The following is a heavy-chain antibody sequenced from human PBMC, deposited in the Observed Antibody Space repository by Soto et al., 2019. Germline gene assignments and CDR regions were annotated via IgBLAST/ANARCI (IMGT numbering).Heavy chain of an antibody. Sequence: GGCLRLSCATCGFTVSNFDMNWALQLPGKAMEWVSAIGAARDPYYLGSVKGRFTISREHAKNSVYLQMHVLRAGDWAVYYCASAYTGRLPRRADYYYAMDVGAQGTTVTVSS. V-gene: IGHV3-13*05. J-gene: IGHJ6*02. CDR2: IGAARDP. D-gene: IGHD3-16*01. CDR3: ASAYTGRLPRRADYYYAMDV. CDR1: GFTVSNFD.